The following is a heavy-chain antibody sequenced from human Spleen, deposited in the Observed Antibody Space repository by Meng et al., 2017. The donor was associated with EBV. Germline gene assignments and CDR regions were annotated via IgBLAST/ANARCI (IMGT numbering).Heavy chain of an antibody. CDR3: ARETRGFASHGD. CDR1: GYSFVTYA. Sequence: QGQRLQSGSEWKKPGASVRVSCQASGYSFVTYARHWVRQAPGQGLEWMGWINTKTGKTTYAQGFTGRFVFSLDSSTSTAYLQINNLKADDTAIYYCARETRGFASHGDWGQGTLVTVSS. CDR2: INTKTGKT. J-gene: IGHJ4*02. D-gene: IGHD1-7*01. V-gene: IGHV7-4-1*02.